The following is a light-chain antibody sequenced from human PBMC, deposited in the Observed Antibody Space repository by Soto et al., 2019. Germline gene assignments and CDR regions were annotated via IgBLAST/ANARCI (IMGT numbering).Light chain of an antibody. CDR3: RSYTSSSTQV. Sequence: QSALTQPASVSGSPGQSITISCTGTSSDVGGHNYVSWYQQHPGKAPELMIYDVNNRPSGVSNRFSGSKSGNTASLTISALQSEDEADYYCRSYTSSSTQVFGTGTKLTVL. J-gene: IGLJ1*01. V-gene: IGLV2-14*03. CDR2: DVN. CDR1: SSDVGGHNY.